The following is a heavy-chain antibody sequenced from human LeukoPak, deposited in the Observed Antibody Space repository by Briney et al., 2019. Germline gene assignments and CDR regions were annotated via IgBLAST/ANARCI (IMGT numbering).Heavy chain of an antibody. D-gene: IGHD2-21*01. V-gene: IGHV3-23*01. J-gene: IGHJ5*02. CDR1: GFTFSNYA. CDR3: AQCGGGTYFDP. Sequence: PGGSLRLSCAASGFTFSNYAMTWVRQAPGKGLEWVSGISGSGANTYYADSVKGRFTISRDNSKNTLYLQMNSLRVDDSAGYYCAQCGGGTYFDPWGQGTLVTVSS. CDR2: ISGSGANT.